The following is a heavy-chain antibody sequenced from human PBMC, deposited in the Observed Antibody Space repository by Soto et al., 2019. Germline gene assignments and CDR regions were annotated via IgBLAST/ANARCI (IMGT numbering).Heavy chain of an antibody. CDR3: TRGDS. CDR2: MTPNSGNT. J-gene: IGHJ5*01. V-gene: IGHV1-8*01. Sequence: QVQLVQSGAEVKKAGASVTVSCQASGYTFTSYNINWVRQATGQGLEYLGWMTPNSGNTGYAQKFQGRVTMTRNTAISTAYMELSSLTFEDTAVYYCTRGDSWGQGTLVTVSS. CDR1: GYTFTSYN.